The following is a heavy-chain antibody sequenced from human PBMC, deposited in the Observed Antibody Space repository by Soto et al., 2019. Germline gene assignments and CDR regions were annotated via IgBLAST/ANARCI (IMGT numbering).Heavy chain of an antibody. V-gene: IGHV3-21*01. D-gene: IGHD6-19*01. J-gene: IGHJ5*02. CDR2: ISSRSSYK. Sequence: GGSLRLSCAASGFTFSPYSMDWVRQAPGKGLEWVSSISSRSSYKYYADSVKGRFTISRDNAKNSLYLQMNSLRAEDTAVYYCARASIFAVVGTDWFETWGKGTLVTV. CDR1: GFTFSPYS. CDR3: ARASIFAVVGTDWFET.